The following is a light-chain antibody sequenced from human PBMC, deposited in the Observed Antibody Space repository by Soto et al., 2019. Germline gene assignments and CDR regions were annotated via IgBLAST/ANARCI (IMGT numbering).Light chain of an antibody. V-gene: IGKV1-39*01. CDR1: QIISSY. J-gene: IGKJ1*01. CDR3: QQYHSYWT. Sequence: DVQLAQSPSYLSASVGDRVTLTCRASQIISSYLNWYQQQPRKAPKLLIYAASSLQSGVPQSLSGSGSGTEFPLTISRLKTDDFSTYYCQQYHSYWTFGQGTKVDIK. CDR2: AAS.